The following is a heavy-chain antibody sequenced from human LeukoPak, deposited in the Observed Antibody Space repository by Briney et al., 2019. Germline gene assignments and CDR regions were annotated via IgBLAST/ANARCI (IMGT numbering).Heavy chain of an antibody. CDR1: GYSFSTSY. Sequence: GESLRISCQTSGYSFSTSYIAWVRQRPGKGLEWMGKIDPADSYSSYGPSFQGHVTFSVDKSISTAYLQWSSLKASDSAIYYCARLSGYYYGEDDFWGQGTLVTVSS. CDR3: ARLSGYYYGEDDF. V-gene: IGHV5-10-1*01. CDR2: IDPADSYS. J-gene: IGHJ4*02. D-gene: IGHD5-12*01.